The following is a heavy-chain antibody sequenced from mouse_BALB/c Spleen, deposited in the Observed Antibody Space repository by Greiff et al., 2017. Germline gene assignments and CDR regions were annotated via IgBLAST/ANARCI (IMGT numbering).Heavy chain of an antibody. CDR3: ARRGPYYYGSSLYFDV. J-gene: IGHJ1*01. Sequence: DVQLQESGPGLVKPSQSLSLTCSVTGYSITSGYYWNWIRQFPGNKLEWMGYISYDGSNNYNPSLKNRISITRDTSKNQFFLKLNSVTTEDTATYYCARRGPYYYGSSLYFDVWGAGTTVTGSS. V-gene: IGHV3-6*02. D-gene: IGHD1-1*01. CDR2: ISYDGSN. CDR1: GYSITSGYY.